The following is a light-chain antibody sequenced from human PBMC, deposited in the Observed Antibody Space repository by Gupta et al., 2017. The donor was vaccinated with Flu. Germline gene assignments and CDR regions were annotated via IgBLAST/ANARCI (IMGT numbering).Light chain of an antibody. V-gene: IGLV10-54*04. J-gene: IGLJ3*02. CDR3: SAGDSSHNEAV. Sequence: QAGLPQPPSVSKGLRQTATLTCTGNSNNVGNQGAAWLQQHQGHPPKVLSDRNNNRPSVISERFSASRSGNTASLTITGLQPEDDADYYCSAGDSSHNEAVFGGGTKVTVL. CDR2: RNN. CDR1: SNNVGNQG.